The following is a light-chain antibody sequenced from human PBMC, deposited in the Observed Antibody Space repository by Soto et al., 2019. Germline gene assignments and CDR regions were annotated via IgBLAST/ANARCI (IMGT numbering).Light chain of an antibody. Sequence: IQMTQSPSSLSASVGDRVTITCQASQDISNYLNWYQQKPGKAPKLLIYDASNLETGVPSRFSGSGSGTDFTFTISSLQPEDIATYYCQQYDNLHITFGQGTRLEIK. J-gene: IGKJ5*01. CDR2: DAS. CDR1: QDISNY. CDR3: QQYDNLHIT. V-gene: IGKV1-33*01.